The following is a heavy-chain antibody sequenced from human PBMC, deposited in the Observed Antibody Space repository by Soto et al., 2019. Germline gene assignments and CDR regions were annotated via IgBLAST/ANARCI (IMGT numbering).Heavy chain of an antibody. Sequence: QVQLVQSGAEVKKPGSSVKVSCKASGGTFSSYAISWVRQAPGQGLEWMGGIIPIFGTANYAQKFQGRVTITADESTSTADMGLSSLRSEDTAVYYCARGEYCIHGVCYGNWFDPWGQGTLVTVSS. CDR3: ARGEYCIHGVCYGNWFDP. V-gene: IGHV1-69*12. CDR1: GGTFSSYA. CDR2: IIPIFGTA. J-gene: IGHJ5*02. D-gene: IGHD2-8*01.